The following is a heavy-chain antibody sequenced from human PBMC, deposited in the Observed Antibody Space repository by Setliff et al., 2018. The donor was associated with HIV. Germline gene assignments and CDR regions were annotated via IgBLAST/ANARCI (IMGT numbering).Heavy chain of an antibody. D-gene: IGHD5-18*01. CDR2: INQVESEK. CDR1: GFTFSSFW. CDR3: ARDDSNGNTDAFDI. J-gene: IGHJ3*02. Sequence: GGSLRLSCAASGFTFSSFWMSWVRQAPGKGLEWVANINQVESEKYYVDSVKGRFTISRDNAKNSLYLQMNSLRVEDTAVYYCARDDSNGNTDAFDIWGQGTTVTVSS. V-gene: IGHV3-7*01.